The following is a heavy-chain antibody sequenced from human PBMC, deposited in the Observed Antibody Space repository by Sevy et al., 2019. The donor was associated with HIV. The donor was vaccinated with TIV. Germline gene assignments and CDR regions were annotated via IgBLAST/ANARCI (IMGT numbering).Heavy chain of an antibody. CDR2: ISDSSTTI. CDR3: ARGLAALPGYYYGMDV. Sequence: GGSLRLSCAASGFTFSSYSMNWVRQAPGKGLEWVSYISDSSTTIYYADSVKGRFTMSRDNAKNSLYLQMNSLRAEDTAVYYCARGLAALPGYYYGMDVWGQGTTVTVSS. CDR1: GFTFSSYS. V-gene: IGHV3-48*01. J-gene: IGHJ6*02. D-gene: IGHD6-6*01.